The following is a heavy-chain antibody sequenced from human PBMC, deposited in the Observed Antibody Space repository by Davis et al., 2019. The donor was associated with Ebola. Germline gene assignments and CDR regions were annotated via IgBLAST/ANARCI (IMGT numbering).Heavy chain of an antibody. CDR3: ARGCSAARHPGPPRLYYYYMDV. J-gene: IGHJ6*03. CDR2: INPNSGGT. Sequence: ASVKVSCKASGYTFTGYYMHWVRQAPGQGLEWMGWINPNSGGTNYAQKFQGRVTMTRDTSISTAYMELSRLRSDDTAVYYCARGCSAARHPGPPRLYYYYMDVWGKGTTVTVSS. CDR1: GYTFTGYY. D-gene: IGHD6-6*01. V-gene: IGHV1-2*02.